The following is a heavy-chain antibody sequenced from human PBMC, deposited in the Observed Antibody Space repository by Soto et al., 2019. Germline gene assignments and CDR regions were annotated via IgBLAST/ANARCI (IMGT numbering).Heavy chain of an antibody. CDR3: ARVQGSGVPLDY. CDR2: IYYTGNT. V-gene: IGHV4-31*03. Sequence: QVQLQESGPGLVKPSQTLSLTCTVSGGSISSGGYYWSWIRQHPGKGLEWIGHIYYTGNTYYNPSLKSRVTISVDTSKNQFSPKVKSVTAADTAVYYCARVQGSGVPLDYWGQGALVTVSS. CDR1: GGSISSGGYY. D-gene: IGHD3-10*01. J-gene: IGHJ4*02.